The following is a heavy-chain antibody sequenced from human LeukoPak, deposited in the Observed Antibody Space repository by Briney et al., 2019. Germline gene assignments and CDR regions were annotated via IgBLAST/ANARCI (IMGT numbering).Heavy chain of an antibody. CDR2: IYYSGST. V-gene: IGHV4-59*01. D-gene: IGHD3-10*01. J-gene: IGHJ4*02. CDR3: ARGNYYGSGSSHLFDY. Sequence: SETLSLTCTVSGGSISSNYWSWIRQPPGKGLEWIGYIYYSGSTNYNPSLKSRVTISVDTSKNQFSLKLSSVTAADTAVYYCARGNYYGSGSSHLFDYWGQGTLVTVSS. CDR1: GGSISSNY.